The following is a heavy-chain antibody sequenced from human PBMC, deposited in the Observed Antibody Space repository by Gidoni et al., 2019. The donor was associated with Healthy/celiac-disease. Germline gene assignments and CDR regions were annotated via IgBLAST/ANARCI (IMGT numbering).Heavy chain of an antibody. V-gene: IGHV3-48*03. J-gene: IGHJ4*02. Sequence: EVQLVESGGGMVQPGGSLILSCAAAGFTFSSHEMNWVRQAPGKGLEWVSYISSSGSTIYYADSVKGRFTSSRDNAKNSLYLQMNSLRAEDTAVYYCARGPEIVTIAVAGIFDYWGQGTLVTVSS. CDR3: ARGPEIVTIAVAGIFDY. CDR2: ISSSGSTI. D-gene: IGHD6-19*01. CDR1: GFTFSSHE.